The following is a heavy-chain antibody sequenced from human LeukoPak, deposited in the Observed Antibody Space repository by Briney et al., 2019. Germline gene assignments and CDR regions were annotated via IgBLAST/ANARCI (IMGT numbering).Heavy chain of an antibody. Sequence: GGSLRLSCAASGFTFSSYWMSWVRQAPGKGLEWVANIKQDGSEKHYVDSVKGRLTISRDNAKNLLYLQMNSLRAEDTAVYYCAVGPTGFDYWGQGTLVTVSS. CDR1: GFTFSSYW. CDR2: IKQDGSEK. D-gene: IGHD1-26*01. V-gene: IGHV3-7*01. J-gene: IGHJ4*02. CDR3: AVGPTGFDY.